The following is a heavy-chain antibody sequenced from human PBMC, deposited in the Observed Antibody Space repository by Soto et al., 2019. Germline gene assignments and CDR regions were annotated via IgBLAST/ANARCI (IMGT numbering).Heavy chain of an antibody. Sequence: ASVKVSCKASGYTFTGYYMHWVRQAPGQGLEWMGWINPNSGGTNYAQKFQGRVTMTRDTSISTAYMELSRLRSDDTAVYYCAREMGRRYCSSTSCRKQYCYGMDVWGQGTTVTVSS. CDR3: AREMGRRYCSSTSCRKQYCYGMDV. CDR2: INPNSGGT. CDR1: GYTFTGYY. J-gene: IGHJ6*02. V-gene: IGHV1-2*02. D-gene: IGHD2-2*01.